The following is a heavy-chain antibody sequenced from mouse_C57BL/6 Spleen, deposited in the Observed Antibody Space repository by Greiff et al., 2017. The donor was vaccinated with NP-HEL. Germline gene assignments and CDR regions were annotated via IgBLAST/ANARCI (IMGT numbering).Heavy chain of an antibody. J-gene: IGHJ3*01. CDR2: INTGSGGT. CDR3: ARSGYYGSFAY. Sequence: VQLQQSGAELVRPGTSVKVSCKASGYAFTNYLIEWVKQRPGQGLEWIGMINTGSGGTNYNENLKGKATLTADKSTSTAYMQISSLTSEDSAVYFCARSGYYGSFAYWGQVTLVTVSA. D-gene: IGHD1-1*01. CDR1: GYAFTNYL. V-gene: IGHV1-54*01.